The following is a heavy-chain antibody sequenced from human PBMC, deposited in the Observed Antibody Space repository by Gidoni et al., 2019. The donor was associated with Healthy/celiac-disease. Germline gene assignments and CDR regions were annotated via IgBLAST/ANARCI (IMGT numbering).Heavy chain of an antibody. D-gene: IGHD6-19*01. CDR3: ARDSGSGSGWYKDNWFDP. Sequence: QLQLQESGPGLVKPSETLSLTCTVSGGSISSSSYYWGWIRQPPGKGLEWIGSIYYSGSTYYNPSLKSRVTISVDTSKNQFSLKLSSVTAADTAVYYCARDSGSGSGWYKDNWFDPWGQGTLVTVSS. CDR2: IYYSGST. J-gene: IGHJ5*02. V-gene: IGHV4-39*07. CDR1: GGSISSSSYY.